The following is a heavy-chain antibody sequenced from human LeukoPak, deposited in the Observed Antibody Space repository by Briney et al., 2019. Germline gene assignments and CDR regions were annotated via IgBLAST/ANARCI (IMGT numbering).Heavy chain of an antibody. V-gene: IGHV4-39*07. CDR1: GGSISSSSYY. Sequence: PSETLSLTCTVSGGSISSSSYYWGWIRQPPGKGLEWIGSIYYSGSTYYNPSLKSRVTISVDTSKNQFSLKLSSVTAADTAVYYCARDLHYGSSGYYFDYWGQGTLVTVSS. CDR2: IYYSGST. CDR3: ARDLHYGSSGYYFDY. J-gene: IGHJ4*02. D-gene: IGHD3-22*01.